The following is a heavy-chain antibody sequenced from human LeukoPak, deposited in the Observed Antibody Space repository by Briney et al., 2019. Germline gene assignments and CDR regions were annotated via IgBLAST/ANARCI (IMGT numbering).Heavy chain of an antibody. CDR2: IIPILGIA. D-gene: IGHD5-24*01. V-gene: IGHV1-69*04. Sequence: GASVKVSCKASGYTFTSYAISWVRQAPGQGLEWMGRIIPILGIANYAQKFQGRVTITADKSTSTAYMELSSLRSEDTAVYYCARDRDGYTYTAFDIWGQGTMVTVSS. J-gene: IGHJ3*02. CDR3: ARDRDGYTYTAFDI. CDR1: GYTFTSYA.